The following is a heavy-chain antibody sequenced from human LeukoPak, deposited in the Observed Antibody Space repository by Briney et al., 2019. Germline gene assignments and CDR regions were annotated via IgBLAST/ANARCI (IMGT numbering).Heavy chain of an antibody. Sequence: ASVKVSCKASGGTFSSYAISWVRQAPGQGLEWMGRIIPILGIANYAQKFQGRVTITADKSTSTAYMELSSLRSEDTAVYYCARDSWVEMAAILDYWGQGTLVTVSS. CDR1: GGTFSSYA. J-gene: IGHJ4*02. V-gene: IGHV1-69*04. CDR2: IIPILGIA. CDR3: ARDSWVEMAAILDY. D-gene: IGHD5-24*01.